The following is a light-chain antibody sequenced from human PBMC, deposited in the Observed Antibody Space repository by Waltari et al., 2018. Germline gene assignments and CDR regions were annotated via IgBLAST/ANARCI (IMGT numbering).Light chain of an antibody. CDR2: DVS. V-gene: IGLV2-14*03. CDR1: SSDVGGYNY. CDR3: SSYTSSSTLVV. Sequence: QSALTQPASVSGSPGQSITISCTGTSSDVGGYNYVSWYQQHPGKAPKLMLYDVSNRPPGVSHRCAGSKSGNTASLTISGLQAEDEADYYCSSYTSSSTLVVFGGGTKLTVL. J-gene: IGLJ2*01.